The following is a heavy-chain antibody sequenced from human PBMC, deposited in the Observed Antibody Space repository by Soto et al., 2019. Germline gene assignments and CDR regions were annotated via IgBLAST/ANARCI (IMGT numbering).Heavy chain of an antibody. D-gene: IGHD3-10*01. J-gene: IGHJ6*02. CDR3: ARARGAMDF. V-gene: IGHV3-33*01. CDR2: IWYDGSNK. Sequence: QVQLVESGGGVVQPGRSLRLSCAASGFTFSSYGMHWVRQAPGKGLEWVAVIWYDGSNKYYADSVKGRFTISRDNSKNTLYRQMNSLRAEDTAVYYCARARGAMDFWGQGTTVTVSS. CDR1: GFTFSSYG.